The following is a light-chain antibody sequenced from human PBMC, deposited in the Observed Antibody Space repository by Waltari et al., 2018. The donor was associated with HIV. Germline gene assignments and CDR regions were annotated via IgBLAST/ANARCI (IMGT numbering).Light chain of an antibody. Sequence: QSVLTQPPSASGTLGQGVTISCFGSSSNIGTNTVNWYQHPPRAAPKLIIFRNHQRPSGVPDRFSGSQSGTSAFLTITGLLPGDEATYYCAAWDASLHVVFGGGTQLTVL. CDR2: RNH. CDR1: SSNIGTNT. J-gene: IGLJ2*01. CDR3: AAWDASLHVV. V-gene: IGLV1-44*01.